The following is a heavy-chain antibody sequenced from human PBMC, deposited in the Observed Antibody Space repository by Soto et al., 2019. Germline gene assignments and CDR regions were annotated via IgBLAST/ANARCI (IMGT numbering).Heavy chain of an antibody. D-gene: IGHD2-15*01. CDR3: ARIDCTGGNCRPYAYYDLDV. CDR2: VSGGGVST. CDR1: GFTFSNYA. V-gene: IGHV3-23*01. Sequence: EVQLLESGGGLVQPGGSLRLSCAASGFTFSNYAMSWVRQAPGKGLEWVSTVSGGGVSTYYADSVKGRFTISRDNSRNTLFLQMNSLRVEDTAVYYCARIDCTGGNCRPYAYYDLDVWGQGTTVTVSS. J-gene: IGHJ6*02.